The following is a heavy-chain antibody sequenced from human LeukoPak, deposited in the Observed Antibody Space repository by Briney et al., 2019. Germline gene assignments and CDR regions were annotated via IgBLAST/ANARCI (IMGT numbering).Heavy chain of an antibody. D-gene: IGHD3-10*01. CDR3: AKAYGSETYTFEY. CDR1: GFTFSSYG. Sequence: PGGSLRLSCAASGFTFSSYGMSWVRQAPGKGLEWVSLISGSGGNTYYADSVKGRFTISRDNSKNTLYLQMNSLRAEDTAVYYCAKAYGSETYTFEYWGQGTLVTVSS. V-gene: IGHV3-23*01. CDR2: ISGSGGNT. J-gene: IGHJ4*02.